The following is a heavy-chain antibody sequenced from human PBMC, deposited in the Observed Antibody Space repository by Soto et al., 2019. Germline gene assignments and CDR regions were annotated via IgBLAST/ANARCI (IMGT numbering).Heavy chain of an antibody. J-gene: IGHJ4*02. D-gene: IGHD6-19*01. Sequence: QITLEESGPTLVKPTQTLTLTCTFSGFSLTERAAVVGWIRQPPVKALGWLACSYWDDDNHYSPSLKKRLTITKDTTKNQVVLTITNTDPAHTATYCCAHGSGWLFDYWGQGTQVTVSS. V-gene: IGHV2-5*02. CDR1: GFSLTERAAV. CDR2: SYWDDDN. CDR3: AHGSGWLFDY.